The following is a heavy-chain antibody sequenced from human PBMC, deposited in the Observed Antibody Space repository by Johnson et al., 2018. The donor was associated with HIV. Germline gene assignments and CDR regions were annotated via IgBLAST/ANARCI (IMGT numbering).Heavy chain of an antibody. CDR2: ISYDGGNK. CDR3: TTAGGRDTIFGVANDAFDI. V-gene: IGHV3-30*04. CDR1: GFTFSSYP. Sequence: QMLLVESGGGVVQPEMSLRLACAASGFTFSSYPMHWVRQAPGKGLEWVAVISYDGGNKYYTDSVKGRFTISRDDSKNTLYLQMNSLKTEDTAVYYCTTAGGRDTIFGVANDAFDIWGQGTMVTVSS. D-gene: IGHD3-3*01. J-gene: IGHJ3*02.